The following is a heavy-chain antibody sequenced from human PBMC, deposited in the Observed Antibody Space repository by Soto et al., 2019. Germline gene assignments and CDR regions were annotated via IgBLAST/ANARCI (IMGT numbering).Heavy chain of an antibody. CDR3: ARCSSTSCYIMASFDY. CDR1: GFTFDDYA. CDR2: INCNGRST. Sequence: EVQLVESGGGVVRPGGSLRLSCAASGFTFDDYAMSWVRQAPGKGLEWVAGINCNGRSTTYADSLKGRFTISRDNAKYSLHLQINSLRAEDTALYFCARCSSTSCYIMASFDYWGQGTLVTVSS. V-gene: IGHV3-20*04. D-gene: IGHD2-2*02. J-gene: IGHJ4*02.